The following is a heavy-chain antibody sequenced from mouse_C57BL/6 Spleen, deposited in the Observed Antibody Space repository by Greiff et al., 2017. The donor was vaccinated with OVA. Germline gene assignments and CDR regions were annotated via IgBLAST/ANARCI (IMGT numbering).Heavy chain of an antibody. V-gene: IGHV1-52*01. D-gene: IGHD4-1*01. Sequence: VKLQQPGAELVRPGSSVKLSCKASGYTFTSYWMHWVKQRPIQGLEWIGNIDPSDSETHYNQKFKDKATLTVDKSSSTAYMQLSSLTSEDSAVYYCARVPGPYYFDYWGQGTTLTVSS. CDR3: ARVPGPYYFDY. CDR1: GYTFTSYW. CDR2: IDPSDSET. J-gene: IGHJ2*01.